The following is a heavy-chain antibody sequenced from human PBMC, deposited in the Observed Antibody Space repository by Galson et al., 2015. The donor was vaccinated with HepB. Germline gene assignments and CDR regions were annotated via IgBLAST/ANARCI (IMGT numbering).Heavy chain of an antibody. CDR1: GGSISSSSYY. J-gene: IGHJ3*02. CDR3: ARRLILAGTWIQLWFIYLGAFDI. CDR2: IYYSGST. Sequence: SETLSLTCTVSGGSISSSSYYWGWIRQPPGKGLEWIGSIYYSGSTYYNPSLKSRVTISVDTSKNQFSLKLSSVTAADTAVYYCARRLILAGTWIQLWFIYLGAFDIWGQGTMVTVSS. D-gene: IGHD5-18*01. V-gene: IGHV4-39*01.